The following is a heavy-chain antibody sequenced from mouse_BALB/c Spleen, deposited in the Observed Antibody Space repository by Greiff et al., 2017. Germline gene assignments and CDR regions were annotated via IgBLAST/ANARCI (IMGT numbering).Heavy chain of an antibody. J-gene: IGHJ2*01. D-gene: IGHD4-1*01. CDR3: ASLTDNYFDY. CDR1: GFTFSSYT. CDR2: ISNGGGST. V-gene: IGHV5-12-2*01. Sequence: EVQLVESGGGLVQPGGSLKLSCAASGFTFSSYTMSWVRQTPEKRLEWVAYISNGGGSTYYPDTVKGRFTISRDNAKNTLYLQMSSLKSEDTAMYYCASLTDNYFDYWGQGTTLTVSS.